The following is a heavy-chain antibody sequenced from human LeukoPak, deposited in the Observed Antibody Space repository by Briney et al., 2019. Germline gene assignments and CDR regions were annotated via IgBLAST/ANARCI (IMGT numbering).Heavy chain of an antibody. CDR1: GSMFTSYS. CDR3: ARVLFVGATFDY. Sequence: GGSLRLSCAASGSMFTSYSMNWVRQAPGKGLEWVAYISSPSTNIYYVDSVKGRFTISRDNAKNSLYLQMNSLRAEDTAVYYCARVLFVGATFDYWGQGTLVTVSS. CDR2: ISSPSTNI. V-gene: IGHV3-48*04. J-gene: IGHJ4*02. D-gene: IGHD1-26*01.